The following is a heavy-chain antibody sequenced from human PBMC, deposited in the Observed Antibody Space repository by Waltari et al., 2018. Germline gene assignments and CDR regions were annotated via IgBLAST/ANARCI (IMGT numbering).Heavy chain of an antibody. J-gene: IGHJ3*01. CDR2: IYTSGNT. D-gene: IGHD4-17*01. V-gene: IGHV4-61*02. Sequence: QVQLQESGPGLVKPSQTLSLTRTVSGGSVSSGNYYLGWIRQPAGKGLEWVGRIYTSGNTNYNPSLKSRVTMSADTSQNQISLRLSSVTAADTAVYYCAMLDDGGNVHAFDVWGQGTVVTVSS. CDR1: GGSVSSGNYY. CDR3: AMLDDGGNVHAFDV.